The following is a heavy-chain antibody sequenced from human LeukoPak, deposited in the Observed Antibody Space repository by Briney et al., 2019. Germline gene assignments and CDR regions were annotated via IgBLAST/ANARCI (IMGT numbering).Heavy chain of an antibody. D-gene: IGHD3-10*01. CDR2: RTYTGRS. V-gene: IGHV4-39*01. Sequence: SETLSLTCTVSGDSISSYYWSWIRQPPGKGLEWIGSRTYTGRSHDNPSLKSRVTISVDTSKNQFSLKLNSVTAADTAVYYCARHYGPWGQGTLATVSS. CDR3: ARHYGP. J-gene: IGHJ5*02. CDR1: GDSISSYY.